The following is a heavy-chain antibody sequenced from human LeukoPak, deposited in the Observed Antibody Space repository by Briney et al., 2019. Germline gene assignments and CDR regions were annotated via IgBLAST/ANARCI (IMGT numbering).Heavy chain of an antibody. CDR2: IYPGDSDT. CDR1: GYSFTSYW. V-gene: IGHV5-51*01. CDR3: ARRRQGFDWLLYSAFDI. J-gene: IGHJ3*02. Sequence: PGESLKISCKGSGYSFTSYWIGWVRQMPGKGLEWMGIIYPGDSDTRYSPSFQGQVTISADKSISTAYLQWSSLKASDTAMYYCARRRQGFDWLLYSAFDIWGQGTMVTVSS. D-gene: IGHD3-9*01.